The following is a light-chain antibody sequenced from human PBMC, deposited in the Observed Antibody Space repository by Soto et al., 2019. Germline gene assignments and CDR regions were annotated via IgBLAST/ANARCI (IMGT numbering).Light chain of an antibody. CDR1: QSVNRW. J-gene: IGKJ1*01. CDR3: KQYKSFWN. Sequence: DIQMTQSPSTLSASLGDRVAVTCRASQSVNRWLAWYQQKPGGAPKLLISKKSVLENGVQSRFSGSGFGTEFTLTISSLKSEDFETYYCKQYKSFWNFGHGHKV. V-gene: IGKV1-5*03. CDR2: KKS.